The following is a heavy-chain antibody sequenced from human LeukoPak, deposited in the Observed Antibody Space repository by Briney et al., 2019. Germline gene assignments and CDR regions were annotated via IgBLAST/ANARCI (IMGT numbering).Heavy chain of an antibody. CDR1: GFTFKNHW. CDR2: MKQDGSEQ. J-gene: IGHJ4*02. D-gene: IGHD3/OR15-3a*01. CDR3: ARDADWASDY. V-gene: IGHV3-7*01. Sequence: GGSLRLSCVGSGFTFKNHWMVWVRQAPGKGLEWVANMKQDGSEQYYGDSVRGRFTISRDNATNSLYLQMNSLRVADTAVYYCARDADWASDYWGQGTLVTVSS.